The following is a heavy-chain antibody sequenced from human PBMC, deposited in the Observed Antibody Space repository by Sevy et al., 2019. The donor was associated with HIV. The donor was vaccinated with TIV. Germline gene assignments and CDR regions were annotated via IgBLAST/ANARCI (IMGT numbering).Heavy chain of an antibody. D-gene: IGHD2-21*02. CDR3: ARLSPCGGDCYYYDH. Sequence: GGSLRLSCAASGFTFSEEALHWVRQAPGKGLEWVAVMSYVGNSEHYADAAKGRFIVSRENSKKTLYLDMNSLRPEDTAVYYCARLSPCGGDCYYYDHWGQGALVTVSS. CDR2: MSYVGNSE. V-gene: IGHV3-30*04. J-gene: IGHJ4*02. CDR1: GFTFSEEA.